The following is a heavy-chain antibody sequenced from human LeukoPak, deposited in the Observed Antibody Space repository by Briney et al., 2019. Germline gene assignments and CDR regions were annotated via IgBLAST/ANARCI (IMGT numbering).Heavy chain of an antibody. Sequence: SETLSLTCTVSGGSISSGSYYWSWIRQPAGKGLEWIGRIYTSGSTNYNPSLKSRVTISVDTSKNQFSLKLSSVTAADTAVYYCAREEARGFWSGYGAMNWFDPWGQGTLVTVSS. CDR1: GGSISSGSYY. D-gene: IGHD3-3*01. J-gene: IGHJ5*02. CDR3: AREEARGFWSGYGAMNWFDP. V-gene: IGHV4-61*02. CDR2: IYTSGST.